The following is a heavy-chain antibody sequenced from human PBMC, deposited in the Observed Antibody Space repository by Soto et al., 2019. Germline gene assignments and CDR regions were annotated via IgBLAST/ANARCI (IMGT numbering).Heavy chain of an antibody. J-gene: IGHJ3*02. CDR1: CGAIISGDYY. CDR3: ASLRFLEWLPKDDAFDI. Sequence: PSETLSLTCTFSCGAIISGDYYWSWIRQPPGKGLEWIGYIYYNGSTYYNPSLKSRVTISVDTSKNQFSLKLSSVTAADTAVYYCASLRFLEWLPKDDAFDIWGQGTMVTVSS. CDR2: IYYNGST. D-gene: IGHD3-3*01. V-gene: IGHV4-30-4*01.